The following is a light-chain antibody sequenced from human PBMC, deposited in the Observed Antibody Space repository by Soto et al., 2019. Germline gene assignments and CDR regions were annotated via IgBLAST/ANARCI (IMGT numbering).Light chain of an antibody. J-gene: IGKJ2*01. Sequence: DIQMTQSPSSLSASVGDRVTITCRARQNLGTSLNWYQQRPGKAPQVLIYAASSLQSGVSSRFRVSGSGTNFTLTVSSLQPDACAIYYCQQSSFTGYTFGQGTNLYIK. V-gene: IGKV1-39*01. CDR1: QNLGTS. CDR2: AAS. CDR3: QQSSFTGYT.